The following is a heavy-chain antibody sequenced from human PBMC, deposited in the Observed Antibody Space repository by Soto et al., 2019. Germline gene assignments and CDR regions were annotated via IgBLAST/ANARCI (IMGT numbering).Heavy chain of an antibody. CDR3: ARELGGAENYFDY. CDR1: GFSFSSSA. J-gene: IGHJ4*02. D-gene: IGHD1-26*01. CDR2: ISHDGSNK. Sequence: QVQLVESGGGVVQPGRSLRLSCAASGFSFSSSAMHWVRQPPGKGLEWVAVISHDGSNKYYADSVKGRFTISRDNFKNTVYLQMNSLRADDTAVHYCARELGGAENYFDYWGQGTLVTVSS. V-gene: IGHV3-30-3*01.